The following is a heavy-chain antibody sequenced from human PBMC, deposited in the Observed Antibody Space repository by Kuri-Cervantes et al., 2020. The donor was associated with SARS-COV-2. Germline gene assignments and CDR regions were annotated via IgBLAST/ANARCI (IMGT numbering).Heavy chain of an antibody. CDR2: IYYSGST. Sequence: SETLSFTCTVSGGSISSSSYDWGWIRQPPGKGLEWIGSIYYSGSTYYNPSLKSRVTISVDTSKNQFSLKLSSVTAADTAVYYCASCDSSSWYYFDYWGQGTLVTVSS. CDR3: ASCDSSSWYYFDY. D-gene: IGHD6-13*01. CDR1: GGSISSSSYD. J-gene: IGHJ4*02. V-gene: IGHV4-39*01.